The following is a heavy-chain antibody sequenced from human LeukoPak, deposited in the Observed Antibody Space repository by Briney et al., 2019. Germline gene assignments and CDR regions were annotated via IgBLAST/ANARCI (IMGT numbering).Heavy chain of an antibody. J-gene: IGHJ4*02. CDR2: IYYSGST. Sequence: KPSETLSLTCTVSGGSIRSYYWSWIRQPPGKGLEWIGYIYYSGSTKYNPSLKSRVTISVDTSKNQFSLKLSSVTAADTAVYYCARHRSYYYDSSGYAEFDYWGQGTLVTVSS. CDR3: ARHRSYYYDSSGYAEFDY. D-gene: IGHD3-22*01. CDR1: GGSIRSYY. V-gene: IGHV4-59*08.